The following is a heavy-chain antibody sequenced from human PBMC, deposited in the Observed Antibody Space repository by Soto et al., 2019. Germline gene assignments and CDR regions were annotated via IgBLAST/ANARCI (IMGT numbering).Heavy chain of an antibody. D-gene: IGHD5-18*01. V-gene: IGHV3-53*01. Sequence: EVQLVESGGGLIQPGGSLRLSCAASGFTVSSNYMSWVRQAPGKGLEWVSVIYSGGSTYYADSVKGRFTISRDNSKNTLYLQMNSLRAEDTAVYYCARDRYSYGWNLGYYYYGMDVWGQGTTVTVSS. CDR1: GFTVSSNY. J-gene: IGHJ6*02. CDR3: ARDRYSYGWNLGYYYYGMDV. CDR2: IYSGGST.